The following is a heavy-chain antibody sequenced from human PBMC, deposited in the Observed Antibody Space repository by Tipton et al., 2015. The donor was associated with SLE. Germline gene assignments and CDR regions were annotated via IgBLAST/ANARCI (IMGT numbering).Heavy chain of an antibody. D-gene: IGHD3-10*01. CDR2: INQDGSRK. V-gene: IGHV3-7*01. J-gene: IGHJ6*02. CDR3: GSVDYPHYGVDV. CDR1: GFTLSDYW. Sequence: LVQSGGGLVQPGGSLRLSCAASGFTLSDYWMTWVRQAPGKGLEWVANINQDGSRKHYVDSVKGRFSISRDNAKNSGYVQLNSLRAEDTAVYYCGSVDYPHYGVDVWGQGTTVTVSS.